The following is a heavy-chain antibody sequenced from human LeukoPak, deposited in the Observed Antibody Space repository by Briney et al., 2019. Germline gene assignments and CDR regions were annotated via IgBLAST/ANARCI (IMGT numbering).Heavy chain of an antibody. V-gene: IGHV4-59*01. D-gene: IGHD2-21*02. J-gene: IGHJ4*02. CDR1: GGSISSYY. Sequence: SETLSLTCTVSGGSISSYYWSWIRQPPGKGLEWIGYIYYSGSTHYNPSLKSRVTISVDTSKNQFSLKLSSVTAADTAVYYCAKARGKVVTAPLDYWGQGTLVTVSS. CDR3: AKARGKVVTAPLDY. CDR2: IYYSGST.